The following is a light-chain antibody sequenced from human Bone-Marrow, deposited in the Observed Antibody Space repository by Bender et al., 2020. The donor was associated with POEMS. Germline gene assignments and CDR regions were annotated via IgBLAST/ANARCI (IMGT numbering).Light chain of an antibody. CDR1: DLGDKY. CDR3: QAWETYSVI. Sequence: SYEVTQPPSVSVSPGQTASITCSGDDLGDKYVAWYQQKPGQSPVLVIYQDTKRPSGIPERFSGSNSGNTATLTIGGTQAMDEADYYCQAWETYSVIFGGGTKLTVL. V-gene: IGLV3-1*01. CDR2: QDT. J-gene: IGLJ2*01.